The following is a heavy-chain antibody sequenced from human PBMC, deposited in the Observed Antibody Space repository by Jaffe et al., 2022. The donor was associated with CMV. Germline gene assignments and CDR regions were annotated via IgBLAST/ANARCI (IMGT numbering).Heavy chain of an antibody. V-gene: IGHV5-10-1*03. CDR1: GYIFSTYW. J-gene: IGHJ1*01. CDR2: IDPSDSYT. Sequence: EVQLVQSGAEVKKPGESLTISCKGSGYIFSTYWITWVRQMPGRGLEWMGRIDPSDSYTSYSPSFQGHVTISADKSISTAYLQWSSLKPSDTAIYYCANLPLGYCSGDSCVDFQHWGQGTLVTVSS. CDR3: ANLPLGYCSGDSCVDFQH. D-gene: IGHD2-15*01.